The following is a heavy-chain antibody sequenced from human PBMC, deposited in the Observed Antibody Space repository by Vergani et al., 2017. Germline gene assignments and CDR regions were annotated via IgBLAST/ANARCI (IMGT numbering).Heavy chain of an antibody. CDR2: ISAYNGNT. D-gene: IGHD2-15*01. J-gene: IGHJ5*02. CDR1: GYTFTSYG. CDR3: ANLAVLNWFYP. V-gene: IGHV1-18*01. Sequence: QVQLVQSGAEVKKPGASVKVSCKASGYTFTSYGISWVRQAPGQGLEWMGWISAYNGNTNYAQKLQGRVTMTTDTYTSTAYMELRSLSTDDTAVYYCANLAVLNWFYPWGQGTLVTVSS.